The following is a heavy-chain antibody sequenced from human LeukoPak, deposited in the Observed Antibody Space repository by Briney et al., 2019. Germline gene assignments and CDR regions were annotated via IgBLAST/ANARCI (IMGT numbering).Heavy chain of an antibody. D-gene: IGHD1-26*01. V-gene: IGHV1-69*05. CDR1: GGTFSSYA. CDR3: ARGGIVGATTKRYYYYGMDV. CDR2: IIPIFGTA. Sequence: ASVKVSCKASGGTFSSYAISWVRQAPGQGLEWMGGIIPIFGTANYAQKFQGRVTTTTDESTSTAYMELSSLRSEDTAVYYCARGGIVGATTKRYYYYGMDVWGQGTTVTVSS. J-gene: IGHJ6*02.